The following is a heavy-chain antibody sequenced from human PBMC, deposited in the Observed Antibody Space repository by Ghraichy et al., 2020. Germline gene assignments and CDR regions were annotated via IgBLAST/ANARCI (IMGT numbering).Heavy chain of an antibody. V-gene: IGHV3-64D*06. J-gene: IGHJ4*02. CDR3: VKDLGPGGKSVYHFDY. D-gene: IGHD4-23*01. Sequence: GGSLRLSCVVSGFTFSAHAFHWVRQAPGKGLEYLSAITSDGGGTFYPDSMKGRFTTSRDNSKNTLYLQMSSLRTEDTAVYYCVKDLGPGGKSVYHFDYWGQGTLVTVSS. CDR1: GFTFSAHA. CDR2: ITSDGGGT.